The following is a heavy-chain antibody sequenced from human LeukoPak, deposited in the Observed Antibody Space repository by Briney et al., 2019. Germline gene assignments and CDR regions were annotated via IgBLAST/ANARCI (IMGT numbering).Heavy chain of an antibody. D-gene: IGHD5-24*01. CDR2: IKQDGSDK. Sequence: PGGSLRLSCAASGFTFSRYWTSWVRQAPGKGLEWVANIKQDGSDKYYVDSVKGRFIISRDNAKNSLYLQMNSLRAEDTAVYYCARDQDPVEMATIFAYWGQGTLVTVSS. V-gene: IGHV3-7*01. CDR1: GFTFSRYW. J-gene: IGHJ4*02. CDR3: ARDQDPVEMATIFAY.